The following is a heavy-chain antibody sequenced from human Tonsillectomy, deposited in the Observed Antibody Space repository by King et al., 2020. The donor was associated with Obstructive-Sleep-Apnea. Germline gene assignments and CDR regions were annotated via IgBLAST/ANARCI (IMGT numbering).Heavy chain of an antibody. D-gene: IGHD2-2*01. CDR2: ISFDGSNK. Sequence: VQLVESGGGVVQPGRSLRLSCAASGFTFSRYAMHWVRQAPGKGLEWVTVISFDGSNKYYADSVEGRFTISRDNSKNTLYLQMNTLRAGDTAVYYCARALVVVPAAATGLMESWHGMDAWGQGTTVTVSS. V-gene: IGHV3-30*04. CDR3: ARALVVVPAAATGLMESWHGMDA. CDR1: GFTFSRYA. J-gene: IGHJ6*02.